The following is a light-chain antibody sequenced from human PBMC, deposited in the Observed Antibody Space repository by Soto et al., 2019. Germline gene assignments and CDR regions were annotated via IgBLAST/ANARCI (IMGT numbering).Light chain of an antibody. Sequence: QSVLTQPPSLSGAPGQNIIISCTGGGSNIGAGFDVHWYQQLPGTAPKLLIYGNTNRPSGVPDRFSGSKSGTSASLVITGLQAEDEADYYCQSYDNGTSGPLVFGGGTKLTVL. CDR3: QSYDNGTSGPLV. V-gene: IGLV1-40*01. CDR2: GNT. J-gene: IGLJ2*01. CDR1: GSNIGAGFD.